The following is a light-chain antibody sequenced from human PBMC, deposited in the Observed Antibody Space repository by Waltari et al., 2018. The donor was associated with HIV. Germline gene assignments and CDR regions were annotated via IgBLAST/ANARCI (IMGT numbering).Light chain of an antibody. Sequence: SYVLTQPPSVSVAPGQTARITCGGNNIGSKSVHWYQQKPGQAPVLVVYDDSDRPSGIPERFSGSNSGNTATLTISMVEAGDEADYYCQVWDSSSDHTRVFGGGTKLTVL. CDR1: NIGSKS. V-gene: IGLV3-21*02. CDR3: QVWDSSSDHTRV. CDR2: DDS. J-gene: IGLJ2*01.